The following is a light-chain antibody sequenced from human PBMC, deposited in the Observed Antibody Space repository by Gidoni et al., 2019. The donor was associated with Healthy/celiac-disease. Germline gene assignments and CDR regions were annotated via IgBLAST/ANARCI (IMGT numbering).Light chain of an antibody. Sequence: DIQMTPSPSTLSASVGDRVTITCRASQSISSWLVWYQQKPGKAPKLLIYKASSLESGVPARFSGSGSGTEFTLTISSLQPDDFATYYCQQYNSFTLTFGGGTKVESK. V-gene: IGKV1-5*03. CDR2: KAS. CDR1: QSISSW. J-gene: IGKJ4*01. CDR3: QQYNSFTLT.